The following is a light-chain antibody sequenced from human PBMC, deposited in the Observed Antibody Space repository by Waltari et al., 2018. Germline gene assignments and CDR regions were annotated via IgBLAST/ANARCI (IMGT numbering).Light chain of an antibody. CDR1: SSDVGGFNY. Sequence: QSALTQPASVSGSPGQSITISCTGPSSDVGGFNYVSWYQQHPGKAPKLMIYDVSKRPSGVSNRFSGSKSGNTASLTISGLQADDEADYCCSSYTSSSTLVFGGGTKLTVL. J-gene: IGLJ2*01. CDR3: SSYTSSSTLV. V-gene: IGLV2-14*01. CDR2: DVS.